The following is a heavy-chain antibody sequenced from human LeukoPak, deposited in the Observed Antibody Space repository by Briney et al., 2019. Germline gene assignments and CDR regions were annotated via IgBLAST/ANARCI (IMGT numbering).Heavy chain of an antibody. V-gene: IGHV1-2*02. J-gene: IGHJ4*02. CDR3: ARVGQPTDFALVPSARSDLGTFDY. CDR2: INPNSGDT. Sequence: ASVKVSCKTSGYTFTGYYIHWVRQAPGQGLEWMGWINPNSGDTNCAQKFQGRVTLTRDPSISTAYMELTSLRPDDTALYYCARVGQPTDFALVPSARSDLGTFDYWGQGSLVTVSS. D-gene: IGHD3-3*01. CDR1: GYTFTGYY.